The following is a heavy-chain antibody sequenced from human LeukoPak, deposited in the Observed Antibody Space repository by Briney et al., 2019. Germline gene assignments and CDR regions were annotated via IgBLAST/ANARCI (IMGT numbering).Heavy chain of an antibody. CDR3: AKNGDRGAYCSGGSCYPYYYYYMDV. J-gene: IGHJ6*03. V-gene: IGHV3-23*01. CDR1: GFTFSSYG. Sequence: GGSLRLSCAASGFTFSSYGMSWVRQAPGKGLEWVSAISGSGGSTYYADSVKGRFTISRDNTKNTLYLQMNSLRAEDTAVYYCAKNGDRGAYCSGGSCYPYYYYYMDVWGKGTTVTISS. CDR2: ISGSGGST. D-gene: IGHD2-15*01.